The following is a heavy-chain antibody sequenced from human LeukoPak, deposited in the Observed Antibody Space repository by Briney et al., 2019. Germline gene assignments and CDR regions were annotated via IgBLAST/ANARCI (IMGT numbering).Heavy chain of an antibody. CDR1: GFTFRSYV. V-gene: IGHV3-23*01. J-gene: IGHJ4*02. CDR3: EGTYYYDSSDDY. Sequence: GGSLRLSCAASGFTFRSYVMSWVRQAPGKGLEWVLAISGSGTSTYYADSVKGRFTISRDNSKNTLYLQMNSLRAEDTAVYYCEGTYYYDSSDDYWGQGTLVTASS. CDR2: ISGSGTST. D-gene: IGHD3-22*01.